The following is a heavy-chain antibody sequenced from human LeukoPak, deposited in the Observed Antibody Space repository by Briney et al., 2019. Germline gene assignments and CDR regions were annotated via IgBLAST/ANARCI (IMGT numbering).Heavy chain of an antibody. V-gene: IGHV3-30*02. Sequence: GGSLRLSCTASGFTFSNYGIHWVRQAPGKGLEWVAFIRYDGSHKYYADSVKGRFTISRDNSKNTLYLQMNSLRAEDTAVYYCAKDDSSWYEALFDYWGQGTLVTVSS. J-gene: IGHJ4*02. CDR2: IRYDGSHK. D-gene: IGHD6-13*01. CDR1: GFTFSNYG. CDR3: AKDDSSWYEALFDY.